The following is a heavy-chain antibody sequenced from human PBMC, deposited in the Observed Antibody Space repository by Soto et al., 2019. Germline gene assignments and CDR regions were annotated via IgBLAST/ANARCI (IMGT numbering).Heavy chain of an antibody. D-gene: IGHD2-15*01. Sequence: GGSLRLSCAASGFTFSSYGMHWVRQAPGKGLEWVAVIWYDGSNKYYADSVKGRFTISRDNSKNTLYLQMNSLRAEDTAVYYCARDGEMVVAATRDYYYYGMDVWGQGTTVTVSS. CDR2: IWYDGSNK. V-gene: IGHV3-33*01. CDR1: GFTFSSYG. CDR3: ARDGEMVVAATRDYYYYGMDV. J-gene: IGHJ6*02.